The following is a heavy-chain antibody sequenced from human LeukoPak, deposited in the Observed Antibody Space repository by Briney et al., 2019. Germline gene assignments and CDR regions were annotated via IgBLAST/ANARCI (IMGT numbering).Heavy chain of an antibody. D-gene: IGHD6-19*01. CDR1: GFTFSSYA. CDR3: AREGDSSGWYLVDY. Sequence: GGSLRLSCAASGFTFSSYAMHWVRQAPGKGLEWVAVISYDGSNKYYADSVKGRFTISRDNSKNTLYLQMNSLRAEDTAVYYCAREGDSSGWYLVDYWGQGTLVTVSS. J-gene: IGHJ4*02. CDR2: ISYDGSNK. V-gene: IGHV3-30*04.